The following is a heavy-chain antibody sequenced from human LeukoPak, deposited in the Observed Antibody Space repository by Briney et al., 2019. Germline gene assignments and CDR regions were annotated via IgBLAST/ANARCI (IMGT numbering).Heavy chain of an antibody. V-gene: IGHV3-23*01. D-gene: IGHD3-16*02. J-gene: IGHJ4*02. CDR2: ISGSGGST. Sequence: GGSLRLSCAASGFTFSSYAMSWVRQAPGKGLEWVSAISGSGGSTYYADSVKGRFTNSRDNSKNTLYLQMNSLRAEDTAVYYCAKADVYDYVWGSYRFPFWGQGTLVTVSS. CDR3: AKADVYDYVWGSYRFPF. CDR1: GFTFSSYA.